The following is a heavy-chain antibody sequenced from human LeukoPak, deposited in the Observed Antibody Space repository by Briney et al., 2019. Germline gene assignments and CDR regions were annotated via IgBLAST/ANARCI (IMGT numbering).Heavy chain of an antibody. Sequence: GGSLRLSCAASGFTVSDNYMNWVRQAPGKGLEWVGFIRSKAYGGTTEYAASVKGRFTISRDDSKSIAYLQMNSLKTEDTAVYYCTREYSGSYHSNYYGMDVWGQGTTVTVSS. CDR3: TREYSGSYHSNYYGMDV. CDR1: GFTVSDNY. V-gene: IGHV3-49*04. J-gene: IGHJ6*02. CDR2: IRSKAYGGTT. D-gene: IGHD1-26*01.